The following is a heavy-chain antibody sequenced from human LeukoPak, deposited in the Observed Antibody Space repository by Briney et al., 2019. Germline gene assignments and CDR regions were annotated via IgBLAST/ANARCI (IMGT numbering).Heavy chain of an antibody. D-gene: IGHD6-19*01. CDR3: ARSIAVADTFDY. Sequence: GGSLRLSCAASGLTFSSYAMHWVRQAPGKGLEWVAVISYDGSNKYYADSVKGRFTISRDNSKNTLYLQMNSLRAEDTAVYYCARSIAVADTFDYWGQGTLVTVSS. V-gene: IGHV3-30*04. CDR2: ISYDGSNK. J-gene: IGHJ4*02. CDR1: GLTFSSYA.